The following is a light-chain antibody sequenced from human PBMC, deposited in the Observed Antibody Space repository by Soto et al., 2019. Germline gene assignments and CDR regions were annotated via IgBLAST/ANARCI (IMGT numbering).Light chain of an antibody. V-gene: IGLV6-57*01. CDR1: SGSIASNY. CDR3: QSYDATNQV. CDR2: EDN. Sequence: NFMLTQPHSVSESPGKRVIISSTRSSGSIASNYVQGYQQRPGSSPTTVIYEDNQRPSGVPDRFSGSIDSSSNSASLTISGLETEDEADYFCQSYDATNQVFGGGTKLTVL. J-gene: IGLJ3*02.